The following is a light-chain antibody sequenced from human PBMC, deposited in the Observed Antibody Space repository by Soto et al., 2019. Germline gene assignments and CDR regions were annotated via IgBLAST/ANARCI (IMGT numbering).Light chain of an antibody. CDR3: SSYGGSYGGSSSLVV. Sequence: QSALTQPPSASGSPGQSVTISCTGTSSDVGGYNYVSWYQQHPGKAPKLMIYEVSKRPSGVPDRFSGSKSGNTASLTVFGVQPEDEADYACSSYGGSYGGSSSLVVFGGGTKLTVL. J-gene: IGLJ2*01. CDR1: SSDVGGYNY. V-gene: IGLV2-8*01. CDR2: EVS.